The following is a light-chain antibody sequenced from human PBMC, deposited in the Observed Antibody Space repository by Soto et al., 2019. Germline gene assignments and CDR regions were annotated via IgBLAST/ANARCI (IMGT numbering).Light chain of an antibody. V-gene: IGKV3-11*01. CDR2: DAS. J-gene: IGKJ5*01. CDR1: QSVSSY. Sequence: EIVLTQSPANLSLSPGERATLSCRASQSVSSYLAWYQQKPGQAPRLLIYDASNKATGIPARFSGSGSGTDFNLTISSLEPEDFAVYYCQQRSNWPPTFGQGTRLEIK. CDR3: QQRSNWPPT.